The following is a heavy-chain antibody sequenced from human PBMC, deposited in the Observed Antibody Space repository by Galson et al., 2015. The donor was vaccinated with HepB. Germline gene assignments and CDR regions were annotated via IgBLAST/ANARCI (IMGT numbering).Heavy chain of an antibody. CDR1: GFTFSSYA. CDR2: ISYDGSNK. D-gene: IGHD2-8*01. CDR3: ARVMVSYVDEVAFDY. V-gene: IGHV3-30-3*01. Sequence: SLRLSCAASGFTFSSYAMHWVRQAPGKGLEWVAVISYDGSNKYYADSVKGRFTISRDNSKNTLYLQMNSLRAEDTAVYYCARVMVSYVDEVAFDYWGQGTLVTVSS. J-gene: IGHJ4*02.